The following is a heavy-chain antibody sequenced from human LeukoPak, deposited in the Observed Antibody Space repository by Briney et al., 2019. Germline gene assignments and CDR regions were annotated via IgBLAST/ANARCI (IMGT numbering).Heavy chain of an antibody. V-gene: IGHV4-34*01. J-gene: IGHJ6*03. CDR2: INHSGIT. CDR1: GGSFSGYY. Sequence: PSDTLSLTCAVYGGSFSGYYWSWIRQPSGKGLEWIGEINHSGITNYNPSVKSRVTISVATSKNQFSLKLSSVTAADTAVYYCARGRYYDFWSGYPNYYYYMDVWGKGTTVTVSS. D-gene: IGHD3-3*01. CDR3: ARGRYYDFWSGYPNYYYYMDV.